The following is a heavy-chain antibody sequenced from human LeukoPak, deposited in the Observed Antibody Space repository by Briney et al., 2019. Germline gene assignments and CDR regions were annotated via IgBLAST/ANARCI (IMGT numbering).Heavy chain of an antibody. V-gene: IGHV1-2*02. CDR1: GYTFTGYY. Sequence: GASVKVSCKASGYTFTGYYMHWVRQAPGQGLEWMGWINPKSGGTTYEQKFQGRVTMTRDTSTSTAYMELSRLRSDDTAVYYCARGGEVCSSSSCYRGHDYWGQGTLVTVSP. J-gene: IGHJ4*02. D-gene: IGHD2-2*01. CDR2: INPKSGGT. CDR3: ARGGEVCSSSSCYRGHDY.